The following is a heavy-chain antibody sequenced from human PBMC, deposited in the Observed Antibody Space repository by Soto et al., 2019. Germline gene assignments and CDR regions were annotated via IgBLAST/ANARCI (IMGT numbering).Heavy chain of an antibody. D-gene: IGHD5-18*01. V-gene: IGHV3-33*01. CDR2: IWFNGSER. Sequence: GGSLRLSCAASGFSFENYGMHWVRQAPGKGLEWAAAIWFNGSERKYGDSVKGRFTISRDNSKNTVFLQMSSLSAEDTAVYYCVRGNGYTYGPFDNWGQGTLVTVSS. CDR1: GFSFENYG. CDR3: VRGNGYTYGPFDN. J-gene: IGHJ4*02.